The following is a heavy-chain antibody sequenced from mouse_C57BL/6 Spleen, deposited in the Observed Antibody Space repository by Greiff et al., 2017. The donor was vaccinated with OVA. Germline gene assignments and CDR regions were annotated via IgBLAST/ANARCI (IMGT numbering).Heavy chain of an antibody. V-gene: IGHV6-3*01. Sequence: EVKLMESGGGLVQPGGSMKLSCVASGFTFSNYWMNWVRQSPEKGLEWVAQIRLKSDNYATHYAESVKGRFTISRDDSKSSVYLQMNNLRAEDTGIYYCTDAELLEDYIDYWGQGTTLTVSS. J-gene: IGHJ2*01. CDR1: GFTFSNYW. CDR3: TDAELLEDYIDY. CDR2: IRLKSDNYAT. D-gene: IGHD2-14*01.